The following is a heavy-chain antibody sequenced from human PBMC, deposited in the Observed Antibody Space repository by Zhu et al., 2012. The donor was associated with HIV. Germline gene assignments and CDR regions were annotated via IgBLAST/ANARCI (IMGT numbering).Heavy chain of an antibody. V-gene: IGHV4-30-4*08. D-gene: IGHD1-26*01. CDR2: IYYSGTT. CDR3: ARKQWELLSAFDI. Sequence: QVQLQESGPGLVKPSQTLSLTCTVPGGSISSGDYYWSWVRQSPVRGLEWIGYIYYSGTTYYIPSLKSRVTISVDTSKNQFSLKLTSVTAADTAMYYCARKQWELLSAFDIWGQGTNGHRLF. CDR1: GGSISSGDYY. J-gene: IGHJ3*02.